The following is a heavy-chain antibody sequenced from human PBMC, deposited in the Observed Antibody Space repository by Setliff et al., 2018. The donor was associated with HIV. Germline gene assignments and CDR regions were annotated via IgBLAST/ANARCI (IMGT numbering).Heavy chain of an antibody. CDR2: IVAVSGNT. D-gene: IGHD6-6*01. CDR3: AADLIIAGRLDYYYMDV. J-gene: IGHJ6*03. Sequence: SVKVSCKASGFTFISSAMRWVRQARGQRLEWIGWIVAVSGNTNYAQKFQERVSITRDMSTSSAYMELSNLRSEDTAVYYCAADLIIAGRLDYYYMDVWGKGTTVTVSS. CDR1: GFTFISSA. V-gene: IGHV1-58*02.